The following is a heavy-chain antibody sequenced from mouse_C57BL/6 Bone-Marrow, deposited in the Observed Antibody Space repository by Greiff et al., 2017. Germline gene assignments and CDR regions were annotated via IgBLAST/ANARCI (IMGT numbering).Heavy chain of an antibody. Sequence: EVKVVESEGGLVQPGSSMKLSCTASGFTFSDYYMAWVRQVPEKGLEWVANINYDGSSTYYLDSLKSRFIISRDNAKNILYLQMSSLKSEDTATYYCAREGDYYGYDGAWFAYWGQGTLVTVSA. CDR2: INYDGSST. D-gene: IGHD2-2*01. CDR3: AREGDYYGYDGAWFAY. CDR1: GFTFSDYY. V-gene: IGHV5-16*01. J-gene: IGHJ3*01.